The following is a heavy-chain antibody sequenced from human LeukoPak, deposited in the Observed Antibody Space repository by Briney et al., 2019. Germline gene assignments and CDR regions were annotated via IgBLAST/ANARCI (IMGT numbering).Heavy chain of an antibody. CDR2: IRFDGNTK. V-gene: IGHV3-30*02. D-gene: IGHD2-8*01. CDR3: AKDRCSNGIGCYYYYMDV. Sequence: GGSLRLSCAASGFTFRSYGMHWVRQAPGKGLEWVAFIRFDGNTKYYADSVKGLFTISRDISKNTLYLQMNSLRAEDTAVYYCAKDRCSNGIGCYYYYMDVWGKGTTVTISS. CDR1: GFTFRSYG. J-gene: IGHJ6*03.